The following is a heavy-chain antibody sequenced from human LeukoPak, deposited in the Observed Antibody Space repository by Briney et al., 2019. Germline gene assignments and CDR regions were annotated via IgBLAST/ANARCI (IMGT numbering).Heavy chain of an antibody. Sequence: GGSLRLSCAASGFTFSSYGMHWVRQAPGKGLEWVAVIWYDGSNKYYADSVKGRFTISRDNSKNTLYLQMNSLRAEDTAVYYCARATAMVPKHYFDYWGQGTLVTVSS. CDR3: ARATAMVPKHYFDY. CDR2: IWYDGSNK. D-gene: IGHD5-18*01. J-gene: IGHJ4*02. V-gene: IGHV3-33*01. CDR1: GFTFSSYG.